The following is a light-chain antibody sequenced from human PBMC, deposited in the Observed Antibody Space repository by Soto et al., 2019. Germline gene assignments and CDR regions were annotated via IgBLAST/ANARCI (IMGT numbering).Light chain of an antibody. CDR1: SPNIGNNY. V-gene: IGLV1-51*01. J-gene: IGLJ2*01. CDR3: GTWDTGLSAVV. CDR2: DNN. Sequence: QSVLTQPPSVYVAPGQRVTISCSGTSPNIGNNYVSWYQQLPGTAPKLLIYDNNKRPSGIPDRFSGSKSGTSATLGITGLQTGDEADYYCGTWDTGLSAVVFGGGTKLTVL.